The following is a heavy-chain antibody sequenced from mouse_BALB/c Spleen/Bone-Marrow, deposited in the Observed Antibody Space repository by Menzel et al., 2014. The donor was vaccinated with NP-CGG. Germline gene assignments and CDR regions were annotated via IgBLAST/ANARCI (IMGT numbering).Heavy chain of an antibody. J-gene: IGHJ4*01. V-gene: IGHV2-9*02. CDR2: IWPGGST. D-gene: IGHD2-4*01. CDR1: GFSLISCG. CDR3: ARDLYYDYDVGAMDY. Sequence: VQLVESGPGLEESSQSLSISCTVSGFSLISCGVRWIRQRPGKGLEWLGVIWPGGSTNYNSALMSRLSISKDNSKSQVFLKMNSLQSDDTAMYYCARDLYYDYDVGAMDYWGQGTSVTVSS.